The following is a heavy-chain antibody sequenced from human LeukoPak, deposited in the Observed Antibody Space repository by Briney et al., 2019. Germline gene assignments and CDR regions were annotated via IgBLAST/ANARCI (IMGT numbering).Heavy chain of an antibody. J-gene: IGHJ3*02. Sequence: PGGSLRLSCAASGFTVSSNYMSWVRQAPGKGLEWVSVIYSGGSTYYADSVKGRFTISRDNSKNTLYLQMNSLRAEDTAVYYCARGGERGFDAFDIWGKGTMVTVSS. V-gene: IGHV3-53*01. CDR2: IYSGGST. CDR1: GFTVSSNY. CDR3: ARGGERGFDAFDI. D-gene: IGHD2-21*01.